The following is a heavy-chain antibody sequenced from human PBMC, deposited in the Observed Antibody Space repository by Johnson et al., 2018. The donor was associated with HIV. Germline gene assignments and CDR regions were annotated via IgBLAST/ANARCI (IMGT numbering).Heavy chain of an antibody. V-gene: IGHV3-7*01. CDR3: AKGGYSGCSVCAFDI. CDR1: GFTFSNAW. Sequence: VQLVESGGGLVQPGGSLRLSCAASGFTFSNAWMSWVRQAPGKGLEWVANIKQDGSNKYYADSVKGRFTISRANSKNTLYLQMNSLRAEDTAVYYCAKGGYSGCSVCAFDIWGQGTMVTVSS. D-gene: IGHD6-19*01. J-gene: IGHJ3*02. CDR2: IKQDGSNK.